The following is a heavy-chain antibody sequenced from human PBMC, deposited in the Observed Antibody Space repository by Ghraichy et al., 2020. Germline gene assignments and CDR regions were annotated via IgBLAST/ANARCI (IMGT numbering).Heavy chain of an antibody. CDR1: GGSISSSSYY. J-gene: IGHJ3*02. CDR2: IYYSGST. Sequence: SETLSLTCTVSGGSISSSSYYWGWIRQPPGKGLEWIGSIYYSGSTYYNPSLKSRVTISVDTSKNQFSLKLSSVTAADTAVYYCASRYGSGRDAFDIWGQGTMVTVSS. CDR3: ASRYGSGRDAFDI. D-gene: IGHD3-10*01. V-gene: IGHV4-39*01.